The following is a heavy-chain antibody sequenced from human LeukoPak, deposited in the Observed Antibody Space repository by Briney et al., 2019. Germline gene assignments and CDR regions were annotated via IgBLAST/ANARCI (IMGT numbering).Heavy chain of an antibody. V-gene: IGHV3-33*01. Sequence: GGSLRLSCVASGFTFSNYAMHWVRQAPGKGLEWVAVVWFDGTNKYYADSVKGRFTISRDNSKNTLYLQMNSLRTEDTAVYYCARGGRGSYHFDYWGQGTLVTVSS. J-gene: IGHJ4*02. CDR3: ARGGRGSYHFDY. D-gene: IGHD1-26*01. CDR1: GFTFSNYA. CDR2: VWFDGTNK.